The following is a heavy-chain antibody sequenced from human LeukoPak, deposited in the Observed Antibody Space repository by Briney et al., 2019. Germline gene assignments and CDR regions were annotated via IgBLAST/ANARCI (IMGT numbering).Heavy chain of an antibody. CDR3: ASGTYYDILTGYYNSEYYFDY. CDR1: GYIFTSYS. J-gene: IGHJ4*02. CDR2: ISAYNDNT. Sequence: ASVKVSCKASGYIFTSYSIIWVRQAPGQGLEWMGWISAYNDNTNYAQKLQGRVTMTTDTSTSTAYMELSSLRSEDTAVYYCASGTYYDILTGYYNSEYYFDYWGQGTLVTVSS. D-gene: IGHD3-9*01. V-gene: IGHV1-18*01.